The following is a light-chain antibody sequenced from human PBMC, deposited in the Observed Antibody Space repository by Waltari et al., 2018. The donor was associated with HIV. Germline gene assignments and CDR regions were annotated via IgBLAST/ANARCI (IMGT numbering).Light chain of an antibody. CDR3: QSADSSGSNFV. CDR2: KDS. V-gene: IGLV3-25*03. CDR1: ALAKQY. Sequence: SYELTQPPSVSVSPGQTARITCSGDALAKQYAHWYQQKSGQAPVSVIYKDSERPSGIPELFSGSSAGTTVTLTISGVQAEDEADYYCQSADSSGSNFVFGTGTKVTVL. J-gene: IGLJ1*01.